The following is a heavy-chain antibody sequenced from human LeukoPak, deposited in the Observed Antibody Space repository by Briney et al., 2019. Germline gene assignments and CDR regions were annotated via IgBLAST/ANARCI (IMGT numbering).Heavy chain of an antibody. D-gene: IGHD1-26*01. J-gene: IGHJ4*02. Sequence: GASVKVSCKASEYTFTGYYMHWVRQAPGQGLEWMGWINPNSGGTNYAQKFQGRVTMTRDTSISTAYMELSRLRSDDTAVYYCAAHRYSGSFLFDYWGQGTLVTVSS. CDR3: AAHRYSGSFLFDY. CDR1: EYTFTGYY. CDR2: INPNSGGT. V-gene: IGHV1-2*02.